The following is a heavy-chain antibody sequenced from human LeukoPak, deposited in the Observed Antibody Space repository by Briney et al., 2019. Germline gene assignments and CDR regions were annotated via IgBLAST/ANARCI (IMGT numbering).Heavy chain of an antibody. CDR3: AKVFGRGPAAGLDF. D-gene: IGHD6-13*01. J-gene: IGHJ4*02. CDR2: ISASGSST. V-gene: IGHV3-23*01. CDR1: GFIFSSYA. Sequence: VGSLRLSCAASGFIFSSYAITWVRQAPGKGLEWVSSISASGSSTYYAESVKGRFTISRDNSKSQLYLQMNTLTAADTAVYYCAKVFGRGPAAGLDFWGQGTMVTVSS.